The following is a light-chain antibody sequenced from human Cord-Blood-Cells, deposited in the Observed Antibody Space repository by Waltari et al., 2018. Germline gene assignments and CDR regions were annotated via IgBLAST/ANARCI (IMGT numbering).Light chain of an antibody. Sequence: QSALTQPASVSGSPGQSLTISCTGTSSDVGGYNSVSWYQQHPGKAPKLMIYDVSNRPSGVSKRFSGSKSGNTASLTISGLQAEDEADYYCSSYTSSSTLYVFGTGTKVTVL. CDR1: SSDVGGYNS. CDR3: SSYTSSSTLYV. J-gene: IGLJ1*01. CDR2: DVS. V-gene: IGLV2-14*01.